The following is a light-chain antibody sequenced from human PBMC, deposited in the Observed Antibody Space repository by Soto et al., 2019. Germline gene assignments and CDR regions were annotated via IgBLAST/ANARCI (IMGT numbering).Light chain of an antibody. CDR1: QSVSSSY. CDR2: GAS. Sequence: VLPPSQGTLPLSPGERATLSCRASQSVSSSYLAWYQQKPGQAPRLLIYGASSRATGIPVRFSGSGSVTDFTLTISRLEPEDFAVYYCQQYGISSWTFGQGTKVDIK. CDR3: QQYGISSWT. J-gene: IGKJ1*01. V-gene: IGKV3-20*01.